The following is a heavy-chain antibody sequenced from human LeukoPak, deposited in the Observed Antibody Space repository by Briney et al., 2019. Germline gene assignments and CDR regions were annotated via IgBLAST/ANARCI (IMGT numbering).Heavy chain of an antibody. D-gene: IGHD3-22*01. CDR3: ASGAYYYDSSGYYYAGY. V-gene: IGHV3-74*01. J-gene: IGHJ4*02. Sequence: GGSLRLSCAASGFTFSSYWMHWVRQAPGKGLVWFSRINSDGSSTSYADSVKARFTISRDNAKNTLYLQMNSLSAEDTAVYYCASGAYYYDSSGYYYAGYWGQGTLVTVSS. CDR1: GFTFSSYW. CDR2: INSDGSST.